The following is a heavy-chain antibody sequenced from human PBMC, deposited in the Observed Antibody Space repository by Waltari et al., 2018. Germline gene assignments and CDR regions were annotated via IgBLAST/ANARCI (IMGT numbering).Heavy chain of an antibody. CDR1: GGSFSGYY. CDR2: INHSGST. D-gene: IGHD2-2*01. V-gene: IGHV4-34*01. Sequence: QVQLQQWGAGLLKPSETLSLTCAVYGGSFSGYYWSWIRQPPGTGLEWIGEINHSGSTNYNPSLKSRVTISVDTSKNQFSLKLSSVTAADTAVYYCARGRSHCSSTSCYPPSFDYWGQGTLVTVSS. J-gene: IGHJ4*02. CDR3: ARGRSHCSSTSCYPPSFDY.